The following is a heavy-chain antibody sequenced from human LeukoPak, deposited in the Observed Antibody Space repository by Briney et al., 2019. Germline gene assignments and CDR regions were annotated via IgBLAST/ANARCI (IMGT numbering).Heavy chain of an antibody. CDR1: GFTFSSYG. CDR2: ISKDGSNK. Sequence: GGSLRLSCAASGFTFSSYGMHWVRQAPGEGLEWVTVISKDGSNKYYADSVKGRFTISRDNAKNSLYLQMNSLRAEDTAVYYCARDGRLYCSGGSCYPVDYWGQGTQVIVSS. J-gene: IGHJ4*02. D-gene: IGHD2-15*01. CDR3: ARDGRLYCSGGSCYPVDY. V-gene: IGHV3-30*03.